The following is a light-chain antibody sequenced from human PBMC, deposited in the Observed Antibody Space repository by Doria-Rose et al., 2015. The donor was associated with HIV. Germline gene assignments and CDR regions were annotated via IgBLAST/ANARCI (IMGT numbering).Light chain of an antibody. V-gene: IGKV1-27*01. Sequence: DIQMTQSQSSLSASVGDRVTITCRASQGISNFLAWYQQKPGRVPKLLIYAASTLQSGVPSRFSGSGSGTDFSLTISTLQPEDVAIYYCQNYNSAPRTFGGGSKVESK. CDR3: QNYNSAPRT. CDR1: QGISNF. CDR2: AAS. J-gene: IGKJ4*01.